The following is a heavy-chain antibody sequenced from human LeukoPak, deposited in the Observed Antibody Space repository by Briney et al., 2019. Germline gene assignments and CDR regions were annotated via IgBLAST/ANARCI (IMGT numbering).Heavy chain of an antibody. D-gene: IGHD3-22*01. CDR2: IYPGDSDT. CDR1: GYRFTSYW. CDR3: GRQSGXYSYYYYMDV. V-gene: IGHV5-51*01. Sequence: GESLKXSCKGSGYRFTSYWIGWVRQKPGKGLEWMGIIYPGDSDTRYSPSFRGQVTISADKSISTAYLQWSSLKASDTAMYYCGRQSGXYSYYYYMDVWGKGTTVTISS. J-gene: IGHJ6*03.